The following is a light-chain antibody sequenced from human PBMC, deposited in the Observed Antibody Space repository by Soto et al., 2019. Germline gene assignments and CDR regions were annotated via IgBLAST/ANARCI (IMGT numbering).Light chain of an antibody. J-gene: IGKJ5*01. Sequence: DIQMTQSPSSVSASVGDRVTIACRTTQHIGTWLAWYQQKPGRAPNLLIYAASNLQSGVPSRCSGSGSGTAFTLTIISLQPEDFATYYCQQANSFPITFAQGTRLEIK. V-gene: IGKV1-12*01. CDR2: AAS. CDR1: QHIGTW. CDR3: QQANSFPIT.